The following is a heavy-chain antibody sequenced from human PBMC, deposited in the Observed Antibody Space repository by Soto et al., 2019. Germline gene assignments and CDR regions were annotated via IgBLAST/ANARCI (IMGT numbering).Heavy chain of an antibody. J-gene: IGHJ6*02. D-gene: IGHD3-3*01. CDR2: INAGNGNT. Sequence: DSVKVSCKASGYTFTSYAMPWVRQAPGQRLEWMGWINAGNGNTKYSQKFQGRVTITRDTSASTAYMELSSLRSEDTAVYYCASGGRRYYYYGMDVWGQGTTVTVS. CDR3: ASGGRRYYYYGMDV. CDR1: GYTFTSYA. V-gene: IGHV1-3*01.